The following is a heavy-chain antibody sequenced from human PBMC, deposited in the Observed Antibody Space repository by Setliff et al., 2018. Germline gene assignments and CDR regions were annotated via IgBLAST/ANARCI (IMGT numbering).Heavy chain of an antibody. Sequence: GGSLRLSCAASGFTFSSYGMTWVRQAPGKGLEWISYISTSSSTIYYADSVKGRFTISRDNANHSLYLQMNSLRAEDTAVYYCARLALTGYDSSGYYYALDYYYYMDVWGKGTTVTVSS. CDR1: GFTFSSYG. V-gene: IGHV3-48*01. CDR2: ISTSSSTI. CDR3: ARLALTGYDSSGYYYALDYYYYMDV. J-gene: IGHJ6*03. D-gene: IGHD3-22*01.